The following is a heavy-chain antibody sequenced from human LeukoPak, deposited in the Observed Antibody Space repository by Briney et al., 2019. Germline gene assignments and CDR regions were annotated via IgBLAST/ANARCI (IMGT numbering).Heavy chain of an antibody. CDR2: IYYSGST. CDR1: GGSISSSSYY. CDR3: ARHNPYGARGRYFDY. D-gene: IGHD4-17*01. V-gene: IGHV4-61*05. Sequence: SETLSLTCTVSGGSISSSSYYWSWIRQPPGKGLEWIGYIYYSGSTNYNPSLKSRVTISVDTSKNQFSLKLSSVTAADTAVYYCARHNPYGARGRYFDYWGQGTLVTVSS. J-gene: IGHJ4*02.